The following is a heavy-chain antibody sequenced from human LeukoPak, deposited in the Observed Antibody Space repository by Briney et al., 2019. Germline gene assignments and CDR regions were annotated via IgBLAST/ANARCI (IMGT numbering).Heavy chain of an antibody. V-gene: IGHV4-39*01. CDR1: GGSISSSIYY. CDR3: ARRWYHFDY. Sequence: SETLSLTCTVSGGSISSSIYYWGWIRQPPGKGLEWIGSIYYSGSTYYNPSLKSRVTISVDTSKNQFSLKLSSVTAADTAVYYCARRWYHFDYWGQGTLVTVSS. CDR2: IYYSGST. D-gene: IGHD6-13*01. J-gene: IGHJ4*02.